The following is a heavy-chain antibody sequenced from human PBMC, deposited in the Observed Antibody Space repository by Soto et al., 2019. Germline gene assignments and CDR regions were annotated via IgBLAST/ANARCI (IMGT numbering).Heavy chain of an antibody. CDR1: GYTFTGHF. CDR3: ARDGGWWSSGYDT. Sequence: ASVKVSCKASGYTFTGHFMHWVRQGPGQGLEGMGWINPNSGDTKYTQKLQGRVTMTRDTSISTAYMELSRLRSDDTAVYYCARDGGWWSSGYDTWGQGSLVTVS. V-gene: IGHV1-2*02. D-gene: IGHD5-12*01. J-gene: IGHJ5*02. CDR2: INPNSGDT.